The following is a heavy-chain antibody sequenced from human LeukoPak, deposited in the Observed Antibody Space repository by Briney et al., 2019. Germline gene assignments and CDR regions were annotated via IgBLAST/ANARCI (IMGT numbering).Heavy chain of an antibody. D-gene: IGHD3/OR15-3a*01. Sequence: GGSLRLSCAVSGFSVSDYYMSWVRQAAGKGLEWVGFIRDSGEAFYADFARGRFAISRDESENTLYLQMNSLRGEDTAVYFCARDRAANQDWVEFDPWGQGTPVIVSS. V-gene: IGHV3-66*03. CDR2: IRDSGEA. CDR1: GFSVSDYY. J-gene: IGHJ5*02. CDR3: ARDRAANQDWVEFDP.